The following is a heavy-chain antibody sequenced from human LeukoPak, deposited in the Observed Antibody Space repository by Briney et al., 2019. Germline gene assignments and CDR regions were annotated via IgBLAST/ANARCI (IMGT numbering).Heavy chain of an antibody. CDR3: AREAVAGTSLDY. V-gene: IGHV1-69*06. J-gene: IGHJ4*02. CDR2: IIPIFGTA. D-gene: IGHD6-19*01. CDR1: GGTFSSYA. Sequence: ASAKVSCKASGGTFSSYAISWVRQAPGQGLEWMGGIIPIFGTANYAQKFQGRVTITADKSTSTAYMELSSLRSEDTAVYYCAREAVAGTSLDYWGQGTLVTVSS.